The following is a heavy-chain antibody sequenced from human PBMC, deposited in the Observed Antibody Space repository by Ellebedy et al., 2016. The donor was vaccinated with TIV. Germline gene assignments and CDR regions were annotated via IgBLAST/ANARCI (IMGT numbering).Heavy chain of an antibody. CDR1: GFTFSSYG. V-gene: IGHV3-30*18. CDR3: AKDLPSGYSYGAYYYYYGMDV. CDR2: ISYDGSNK. Sequence: GGSLRLXCAASGFTFSSYGMHWVRQAPDKGLEWVAVISYDGSNKYYADSAKGRFTISRDNSKNTLYLQMNSLRAEDTAVYYCAKDLPSGYSYGAYYYYYGMDVWGQGTTVTVSS. D-gene: IGHD5-18*01. J-gene: IGHJ6*02.